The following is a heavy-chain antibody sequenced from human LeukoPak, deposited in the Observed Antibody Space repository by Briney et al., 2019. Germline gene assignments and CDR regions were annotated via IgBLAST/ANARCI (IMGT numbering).Heavy chain of an antibody. D-gene: IGHD5-18*01. J-gene: IGHJ4*02. V-gene: IGHV3-21*01. CDR3: ACLPWIQLWPYYFDY. Sequence: GGSLRLSCAASGFTFSSYSMNWVRQAPGKGLEWVSSISSSSRYIYYADSVKGRFTISRDNAKNSLYLQMNSLRAEDTAVYYCACLPWIQLWPYYFDYWGQGTLVTVSS. CDR2: ISSSSRYI. CDR1: GFTFSSYS.